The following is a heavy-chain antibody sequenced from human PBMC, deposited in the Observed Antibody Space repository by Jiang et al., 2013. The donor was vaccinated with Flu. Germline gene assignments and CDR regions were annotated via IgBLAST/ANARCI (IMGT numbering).Heavy chain of an antibody. J-gene: IGHJ4*02. D-gene: IGHD5/OR15-5a*01. CDR1: GFTFEDYA. CDR3: AKDIGPGDKIVSTILDS. CDR2: IGWDSQAI. V-gene: IGHV3-9*01. Sequence: QLVESGGGLVQPGRSLRLSCAASGFTFEDYAMHWVRQAPGKGLEWVSGIGWDSQAIVYADSVRGRFIVSRDNAKNSLYLQMNTLRGEDTAFYYCAKDIGPGDKIVSTILDSWGQGILVTVSS.